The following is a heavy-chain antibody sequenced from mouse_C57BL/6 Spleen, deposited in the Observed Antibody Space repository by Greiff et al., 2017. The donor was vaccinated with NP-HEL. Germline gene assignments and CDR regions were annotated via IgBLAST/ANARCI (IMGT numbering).Heavy chain of an antibody. CDR3: ARIEGIFGTTVVSFDY. J-gene: IGHJ2*01. V-gene: IGHV1-7*01. CDR1: GYTFTSYW. Sequence: VQLQASGAELAKPGASVKLSCKASGYTFTSYWMHWVKQRPGQGLEWIGYINPSSGYTKYNQKFKDKAPLTADKSSSPSYMQLSSLTYEDSAVYYCARIEGIFGTTVVSFDYWGQGTTLTVSS. CDR2: INPSSGYT. D-gene: IGHD1-1*01.